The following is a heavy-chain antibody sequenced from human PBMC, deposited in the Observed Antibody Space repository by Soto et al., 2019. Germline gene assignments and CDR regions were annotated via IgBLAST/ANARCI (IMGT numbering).Heavy chain of an antibody. CDR1: GFTFSSYA. Sequence: QVQLVESGGGVVQPGRSLRLSCAASGFTFSSYAMHWVRQAPGKGLEWVAVISYDGSNKYYADSVKGRFTISRDNSKNTMYLQMNSLRAEDTAVYYCARDEAYDSRGPDYWGQGTLVTVSS. V-gene: IGHV3-30-3*01. J-gene: IGHJ4*02. CDR3: ARDEAYDSRGPDY. D-gene: IGHD3-22*01. CDR2: ISYDGSNK.